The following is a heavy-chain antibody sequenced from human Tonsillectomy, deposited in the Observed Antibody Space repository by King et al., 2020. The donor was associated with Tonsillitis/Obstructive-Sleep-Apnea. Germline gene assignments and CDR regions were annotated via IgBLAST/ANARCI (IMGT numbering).Heavy chain of an antibody. CDR2: ISYDGSDK. CDR1: GFTFSSCG. CDR3: AQDLNAYYDFWSGSTLFDY. J-gene: IGHJ4*02. V-gene: IGHV3-30*18. Sequence: VQLVESGGGVVQPGRSLRLSCAASGFTFSSCGMHWVRQPPGKGLEWVAVISYDGSDKYYTDSVKGRFTISRDNSKNTLYLQMNSLRAEDTAVYYCAQDLNAYYDFWSGSTLFDYWGQGTLVTVSS. D-gene: IGHD3-3*01.